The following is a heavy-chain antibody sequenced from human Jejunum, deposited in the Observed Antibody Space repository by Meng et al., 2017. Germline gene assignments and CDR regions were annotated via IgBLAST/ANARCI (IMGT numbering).Heavy chain of an antibody. J-gene: IGHJ4*02. Sequence: GESLKISCAASGITFRSYWMSWVRQAPGKGLEWVANINQYGDEKNYVDSVKGRFTISRDNAKNSVYLQMSNLTVEGTAIYYCARRGVVAPAAYFGWGQGTLVTVSS. V-gene: IGHV3-7*01. D-gene: IGHD2-15*01. CDR1: GITFRSYW. CDR2: INQYGDEK. CDR3: ARRGVVAPAAYFG.